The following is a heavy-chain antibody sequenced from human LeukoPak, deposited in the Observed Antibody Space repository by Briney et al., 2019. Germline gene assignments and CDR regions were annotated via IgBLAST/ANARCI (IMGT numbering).Heavy chain of an antibody. CDR1: GGSISSYY. Sequence: SETLSLTCTVSGGSISSYYWSWIRQPAGRGREWVGSIYTSGSTNYNPSLKSRVTMSVDTSKNQFSLKLSSVTAADTAVYYCARDLGYCSSTSCYLDAFDIWGQGTMVTVSS. CDR3: ARDLGYCSSTSCYLDAFDI. CDR2: IYTSGST. V-gene: IGHV4-4*07. J-gene: IGHJ3*02. D-gene: IGHD2-2*01.